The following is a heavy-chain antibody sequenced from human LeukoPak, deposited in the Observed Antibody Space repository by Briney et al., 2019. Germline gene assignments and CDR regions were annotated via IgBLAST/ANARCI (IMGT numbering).Heavy chain of an antibody. J-gene: IGHJ4*02. CDR3: ARDLNYYDSSGRPFDY. CDR2: ISSSSSYI. V-gene: IGHV3-21*01. Sequence: GGSLRLSCAASGFTFSSYSMNWVRQAPGKGLEWVSSISSSSSYIYYADSVKGRFTISRDNAKNSLYLQMNSLRAEDTAVYYCARDLNYYDSSGRPFDYWGQGTLVTVSS. CDR1: GFTFSSYS. D-gene: IGHD3-22*01.